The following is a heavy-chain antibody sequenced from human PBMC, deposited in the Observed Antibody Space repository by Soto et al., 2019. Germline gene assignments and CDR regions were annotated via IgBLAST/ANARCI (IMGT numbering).Heavy chain of an antibody. Sequence: EVXXXXSXGGXXXXGGSLRXXCAAXGFIFSNYVMSWVRQAPGKXLEWVSSISDSGGTSYYADSVKGRFTISXXXXXXXXXXXXXXLRAEDTAIYYCAKRPRALLTFDYWGQGTLVTVSS. CDR1: GFIFSNYV. CDR3: AKRPRALLTFDY. CDR2: ISDSGGTS. J-gene: IGHJ4*02. V-gene: IGHV3-23*01. D-gene: IGHD1-26*01.